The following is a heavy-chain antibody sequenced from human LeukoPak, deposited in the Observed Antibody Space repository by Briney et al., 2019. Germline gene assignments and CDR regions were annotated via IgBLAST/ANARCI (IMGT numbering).Heavy chain of an antibody. CDR3: ARSIQLWLIADY. CDR1: GGSFSGYY. CDR2: INHSGST. V-gene: IGHV4-34*01. D-gene: IGHD5-18*01. Sequence: SETLSLTCAVCGGSFSGYYWSWIRQPPGKGLEWIGEINHSGSTNYNPSLKSRVTISVDTSKNQFSLKLSSVTAADTAVYYCARSIQLWLIADYWGQGTLVTVSS. J-gene: IGHJ4*02.